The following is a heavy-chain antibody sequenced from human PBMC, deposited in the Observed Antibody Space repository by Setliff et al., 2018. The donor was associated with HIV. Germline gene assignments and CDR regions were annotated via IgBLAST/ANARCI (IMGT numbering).Heavy chain of an antibody. CDR3: ARGRDFWSGYYSP. CDR1: SESFTNYY. V-gene: IGHV4-34*01. J-gene: IGHJ5*02. Sequence: SETLSLTCTVDSESFTNYYWSWIRQPPGKGLEWIGEIDHGGSTRYNPSLKSRITMSVDTSKNQFSLKLSSVTAADTAVYYCARGRDFWSGYYSPWGQGTLVTVSS. D-gene: IGHD3-3*01. CDR2: IDHGGST.